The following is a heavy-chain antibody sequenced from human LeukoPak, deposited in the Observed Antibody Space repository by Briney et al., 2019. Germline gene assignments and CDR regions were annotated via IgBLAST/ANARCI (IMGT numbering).Heavy chain of an antibody. J-gene: IGHJ4*02. V-gene: IGHV3-30-3*01. D-gene: IGHD3-10*01. CDR3: ARYYYGSGSSHRESFDY. CDR2: ISYDGSNK. Sequence: GRSLRLSCAASGFTSSSYAMHWVRQAPGKGLEWVAVISYDGSNKYYADSVKGRFTISRDISKNTLYLQISSLRADDTATYYCARYYYGSGSSHRESFDYWGQGALVTVSS. CDR1: GFTSSSYA.